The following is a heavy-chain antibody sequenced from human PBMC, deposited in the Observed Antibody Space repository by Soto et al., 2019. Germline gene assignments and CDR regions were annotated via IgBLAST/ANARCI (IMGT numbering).Heavy chain of an antibody. V-gene: IGHV1-18*01. CDR1: GYTFTSYG. J-gene: IGHJ4*02. Sequence: QVQLVQSGAEVKKPGASVKVSCKASGYTFTSYGISWVRQAPGQGLEWMGWISAYNGNTNYAQKLQGRVTMTTDKPPSTAYMELGSLGSDYPAVYYWARVGATGGGGYFDYWGQGTLVTVSS. D-gene: IGHD1-26*01. CDR2: ISAYNGNT. CDR3: ARVGATGGGGYFDY.